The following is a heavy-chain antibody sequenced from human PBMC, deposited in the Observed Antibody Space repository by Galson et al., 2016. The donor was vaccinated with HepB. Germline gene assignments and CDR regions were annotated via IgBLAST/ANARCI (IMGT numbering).Heavy chain of an antibody. V-gene: IGHV3-48*02. J-gene: IGHJ6*02. CDR3: ARDNSNYYGMDV. Sequence: SLRLSCASSGFTFSSYSMNWVRQAPGKGLEWVSYISSSGGTIFYADSVKGRFTISRDSAKDSVFLQMNSLRDEDTAVYYCARDNSNYYGMDVWGQGTTVTVSS. CDR1: GFTFSSYS. D-gene: IGHD4-23*01. CDR2: ISSSGGTI.